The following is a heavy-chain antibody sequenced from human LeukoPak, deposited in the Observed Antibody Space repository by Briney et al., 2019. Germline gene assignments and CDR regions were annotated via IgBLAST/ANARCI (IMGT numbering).Heavy chain of an antibody. CDR3: ARDLYYDILTGYYVDAFDI. V-gene: IGHV4-59*01. CDR2: IYYSGST. CDR1: GGSFSGYY. J-gene: IGHJ3*02. Sequence: PSETLSLTCAVYGGSFSGYYWSWIRQPPGKGLEWIGYIYYSGSTNYNPSLKSRVTISVDTSKNQFSLKLSSVTAADTAVYYCARDLYYDILTGYYVDAFDIWGQGTMVTVSS. D-gene: IGHD3-9*01.